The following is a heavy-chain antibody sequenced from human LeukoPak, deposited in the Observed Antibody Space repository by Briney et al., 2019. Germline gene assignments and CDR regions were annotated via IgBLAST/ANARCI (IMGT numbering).Heavy chain of an antibody. Sequence: SETLSLTCTVSGGSISSSSYYWGWIRQPPGKGLEWIGSIYYSGSTYYNPSLKSRVTISVDTSKNQFSLKLSSVTAADTAVYYCARLPSSSWLNWFDPWGQGTLVTVSS. CDR2: IYYSGST. CDR3: ARLPSSSWLNWFDP. CDR1: GGSISSSSYY. D-gene: IGHD6-13*01. V-gene: IGHV4-39*01. J-gene: IGHJ5*02.